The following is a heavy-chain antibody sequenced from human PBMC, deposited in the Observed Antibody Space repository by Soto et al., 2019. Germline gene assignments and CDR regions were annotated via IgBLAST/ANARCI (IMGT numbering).Heavy chain of an antibody. CDR1: GFSLSTSGVG. J-gene: IGHJ4*02. CDR2: IYWNDDK. Sequence: SGPTLVKPTQTLTLTCTFSGFSLSTSGVGVGWIRQPPGKALEWLALIYWNDDKRYSPSLKSRLTITKDTSKNQVVLTMTNMDPVDTATYYCAHTSMVRSDYYDSSGYYYYFDYWGQGTLVTVSS. D-gene: IGHD3-22*01. V-gene: IGHV2-5*01. CDR3: AHTSMVRSDYYDSSGYYYYFDY.